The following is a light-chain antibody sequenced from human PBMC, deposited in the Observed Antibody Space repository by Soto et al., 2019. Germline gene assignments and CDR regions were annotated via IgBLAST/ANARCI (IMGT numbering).Light chain of an antibody. CDR2: EGS. CDR1: SSDVGSYNL. J-gene: IGLJ2*01. CDR3: CSYAGSSTFEV. Sequence: QSALTQPASVSGSPGQSITISCTGTSSDVGSYNLVCWYQQHPGKAPKLMIYEGSKRPSGVSNRFSGSKSGNTASLTISGLQAEDEADYYCCSYAGSSTFEVFGGGTKVTVL. V-gene: IGLV2-23*03.